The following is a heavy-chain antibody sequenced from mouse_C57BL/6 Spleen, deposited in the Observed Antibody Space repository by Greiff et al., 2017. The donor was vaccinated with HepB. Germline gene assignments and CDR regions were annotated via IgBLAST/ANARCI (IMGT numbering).Heavy chain of an antibody. CDR1: GYSFTDYN. V-gene: IGHV1-39*01. D-gene: IGHD2-5*01. Sequence: EVKLMESGPELVKPGASVKISCKASGYSFTDYNMNWVKQSNGKSLEWIGVINPNYGTTSYNQKFKGKATLTVDQSSSTAYMQLNSLTSEDSAVYYCAKSYYSKPWFAYWGQGTLVTVSA. CDR3: AKSYYSKPWFAY. J-gene: IGHJ3*01. CDR2: INPNYGTT.